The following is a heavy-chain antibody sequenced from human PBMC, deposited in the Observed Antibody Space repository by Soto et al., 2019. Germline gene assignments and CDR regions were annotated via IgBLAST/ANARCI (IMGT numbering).Heavy chain of an antibody. J-gene: IGHJ5*02. CDR1: GDSISSSNYY. CDR2: MYNGGST. V-gene: IGHV4-39*07. CDR3: ARSVDP. Sequence: SETLSLTCTVSGDSISSSNYYWGWIRQPPGKGLEWIGSMYNGGSTYYNPSLKSRVTISVDTSRNQFSLKLSSVTAADTAVYYCARSVDPWGQGPLVTSPQ.